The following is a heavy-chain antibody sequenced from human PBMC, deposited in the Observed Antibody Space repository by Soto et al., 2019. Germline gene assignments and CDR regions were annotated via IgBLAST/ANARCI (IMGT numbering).Heavy chain of an antibody. J-gene: IGHJ4*02. CDR3: SDSPPVDY. CDR1: GYTFTNYG. D-gene: IGHD3-3*01. CDR2: ISAYNGNT. V-gene: IGHV1-18*01. Sequence: QVQLVQSGAEVKKPGASVKVSCKASGYTFTNYGITWVRQAPGQGLEWMGWISAYNGNTNYAQKLQGRVTMTTDTSTSTAYMALTSLRSDDTDVYYASDSPPVDYWGQGTLVTVSS.